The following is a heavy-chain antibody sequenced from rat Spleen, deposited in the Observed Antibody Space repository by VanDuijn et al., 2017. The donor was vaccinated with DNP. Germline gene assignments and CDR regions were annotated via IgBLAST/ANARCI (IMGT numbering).Heavy chain of an antibody. CDR1: GYSITSNY. J-gene: IGHJ2*01. CDR3: ARWSDYFDY. Sequence: EVQLQESGPGLVKPSQSLSLTCSVTGYSITSNYWGWVRKFPGNKMEWVGHITYSGDTSHNPSLKSRISITRDTSKNQFFLHLNSVTTEDTATYYCARWSDYFDYWGQGVMVTVSS. V-gene: IGHV3-1*01. CDR2: ITYSGDT.